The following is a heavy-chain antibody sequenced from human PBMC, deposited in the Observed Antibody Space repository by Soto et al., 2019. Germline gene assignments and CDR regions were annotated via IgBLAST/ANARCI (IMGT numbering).Heavy chain of an antibody. Sequence: QITLKESGPTLVKPTQTLTLTCTFSGFSLSTSGVGVGWIRQPPGKALEWLALIYWDDDKRYSPSLKSRLTFTKAASKNQVVLTMTNMDPVDTATYYCAHCVQQLVPLYADYWGQGTLVNVSS. V-gene: IGHV2-5*02. CDR2: IYWDDDK. CDR3: AHCVQQLVPLYADY. D-gene: IGHD6-13*01. J-gene: IGHJ4*02. CDR1: GFSLSTSGVG.